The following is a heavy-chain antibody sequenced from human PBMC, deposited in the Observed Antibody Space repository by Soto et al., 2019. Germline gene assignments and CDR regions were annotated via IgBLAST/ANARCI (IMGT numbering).Heavy chain of an antibody. CDR1: GFTFSSYG. V-gene: IGHV3-30*03. D-gene: IGHD6-19*01. J-gene: IGHJ4*02. CDR3: ATPPGGRYPPFDY. Sequence: QVQLVESGGGVVQPGRSLRLSCAASGFTFSSYGMHWVRQAPGKGLEWVAVISYDGSNKYYADSVKGRFTISRDNSKNTLYLQMNSLRAEDTAVYYCATPPGGRYPPFDYWGQGTLVTVSS. CDR2: ISYDGSNK.